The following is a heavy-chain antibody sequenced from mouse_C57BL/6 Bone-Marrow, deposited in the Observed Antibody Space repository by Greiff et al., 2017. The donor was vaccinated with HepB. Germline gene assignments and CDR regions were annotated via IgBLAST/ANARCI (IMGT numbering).Heavy chain of an antibody. CDR2: IDPSDSYT. Sequence: VQLKQPGAELVRPGTSVKLSCKASGYTFTSYWMHWVKQRPGQGLEWIGVIDPSDSYTNYNQKFKGKATLTVDTSSSTAYMQLSSLTSEDSAVYYCARVRGNYEDAMDYWGQGTSVTVSS. V-gene: IGHV1-59*01. CDR3: ARVRGNYEDAMDY. CDR1: GYTFTSYW. D-gene: IGHD2-1*01. J-gene: IGHJ4*01.